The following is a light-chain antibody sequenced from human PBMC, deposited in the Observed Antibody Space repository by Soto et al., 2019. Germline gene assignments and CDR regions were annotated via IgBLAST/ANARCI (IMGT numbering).Light chain of an antibody. CDR2: GAS. V-gene: IGKV3-15*01. CDR1: QSMGSN. CDR3: HQYNNLWT. Sequence: EIVMTQSPATMSVSPGERATLSCRASQSMGSNVAWYQQKPGQSPRLLIYGASTRATGIPARFSGSGSGTEFTLTISSLQSEDFGVYYCHQYNNLWTFGQGTKVDIK. J-gene: IGKJ1*01.